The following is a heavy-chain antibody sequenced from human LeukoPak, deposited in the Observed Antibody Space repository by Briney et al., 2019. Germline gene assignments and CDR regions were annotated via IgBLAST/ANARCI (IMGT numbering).Heavy chain of an antibody. D-gene: IGHD1-26*01. CDR2: MSSSDDGR. CDR1: GFSFSSYA. CDR3: TTDCGEWELRSFHYWYFDL. V-gene: IGHV3-23*01. J-gene: IGHJ2*01. Sequence: GGSLRLSCATSGFSFSSYAMSWVRQAPGKGLEWVSAMSSSDDGRYYAASVRGRFTTSRDTSRSTLYLQMNSLRAEDAAVYYCTTDCGEWELRSFHYWYFDLWGRGTLVTVSS.